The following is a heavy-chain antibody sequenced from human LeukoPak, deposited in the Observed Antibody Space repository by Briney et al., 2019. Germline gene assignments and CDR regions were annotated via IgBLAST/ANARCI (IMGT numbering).Heavy chain of an antibody. CDR2: IRHDASSQ. CDR1: GFSFSTYG. J-gene: IGHJ4*02. Sequence: GGSLRLSCAASGFSFSTYGMHWARQAPGKGLEWVAFIRHDASSQYYADSVKGRFTISGDSSKDTLYLQMNSLRTEDTAVYFCAKDRLEIYGSARYYFDSWGQGSLVTVSS. CDR3: AKDRLEIYGSARYYFDS. D-gene: IGHD3-10*01. V-gene: IGHV3-30*02.